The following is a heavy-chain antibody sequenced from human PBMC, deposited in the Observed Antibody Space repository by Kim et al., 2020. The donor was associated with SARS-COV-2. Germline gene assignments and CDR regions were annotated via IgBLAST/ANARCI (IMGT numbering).Heavy chain of an antibody. CDR3: AKSVSGRALFDY. CDR2: VGASGVNT. V-gene: IGHV3-23*01. CDR1: GFIFKNFG. Sequence: GSLRLSCAASGFIFKNFGMNWVRQAPGKGLEWVSVVGASGVNTFYAESVKGRFTISRDNSKNMLYLQMHNLSAEDTALYYCAKSVSGRALFDYWGQGVLVTVSS. J-gene: IGHJ4*02. D-gene: IGHD3-16*01.